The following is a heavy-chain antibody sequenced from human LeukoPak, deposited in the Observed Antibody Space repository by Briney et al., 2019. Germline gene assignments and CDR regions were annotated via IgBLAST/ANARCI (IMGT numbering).Heavy chain of an antibody. CDR3: ARVKTGTASEGDY. Sequence: PGGSLRLYCAASGFTFSSYSMNWVRQAPGKGLEWVSSISSSSSYIYYADSVKGRFTISRDNAKNSLYLQMNSLRAEDTAVYYCARVKTGTASEGDYWGQGTLVTVSS. CDR1: GFTFSSYS. V-gene: IGHV3-21*01. CDR2: ISSSSSYI. J-gene: IGHJ4*02. D-gene: IGHD1-1*01.